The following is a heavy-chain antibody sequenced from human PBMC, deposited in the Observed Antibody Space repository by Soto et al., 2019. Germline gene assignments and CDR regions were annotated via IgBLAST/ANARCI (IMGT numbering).Heavy chain of an antibody. V-gene: IGHV1-69*02. CDR1: GGTFSSYT. J-gene: IGHJ5*02. D-gene: IGHD3-3*01. Sequence: ASVKVSCKASGGTFSSYTISWVRQAPGQGLEWMGRIIPILGIANYAQKFQGRVTITADKSTSTAYMELSSLRSEDTAVYYCARAPDLEWSEGWFDPWGQGTLVTVSS. CDR2: IIPILGIA. CDR3: ARAPDLEWSEGWFDP.